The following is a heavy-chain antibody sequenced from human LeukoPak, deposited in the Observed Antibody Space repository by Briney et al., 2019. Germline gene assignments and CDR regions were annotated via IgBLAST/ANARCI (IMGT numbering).Heavy chain of an antibody. Sequence: GGSLRLSCAASGFTFSSYEMNWVRQAPGKGLEWVSYISSSGGTIYYADSVKGRFTISRDNAKNSLYLQINSLRAEDTAVYYCARKGGVNYYDLDYFDYWGQGTLITVSS. CDR1: GFTFSSYE. J-gene: IGHJ4*02. CDR3: ARKGGVNYYDLDYFDY. D-gene: IGHD3-22*01. V-gene: IGHV3-48*03. CDR2: ISSSGGTI.